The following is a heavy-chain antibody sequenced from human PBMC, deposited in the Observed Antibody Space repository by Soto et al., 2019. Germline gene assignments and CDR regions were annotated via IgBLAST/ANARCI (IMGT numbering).Heavy chain of an antibody. D-gene: IGHD4-17*01. Sequence: QVQLVQSGAEVKKPGSSVKVSCKASGGTFSSYAISWVRQAPGQGLEWMGGILPIFGTANYAQKFQGRVTITADESTSTAYMGLSSLRSEDTAVYYCARVGGDDYGDYSDYWGQGTLVTVSS. J-gene: IGHJ4*02. V-gene: IGHV1-69*01. CDR3: ARVGGDDYGDYSDY. CDR2: ILPIFGTA. CDR1: GGTFSSYA.